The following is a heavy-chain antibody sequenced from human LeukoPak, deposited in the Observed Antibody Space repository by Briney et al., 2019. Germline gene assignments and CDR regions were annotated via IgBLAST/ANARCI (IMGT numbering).Heavy chain of an antibody. J-gene: IGHJ4*02. Sequence: GGSLRLSCAASGFTFSSYAMHWVRQAPGKGLEWVAVISYDGSNKYYADSVKGRFTISRDNSKNTVYLQMNSLRVEDTAVYYCAKFMLRGVLGVFDHWGQGILVTVSS. D-gene: IGHD3-10*01. CDR1: GFTFSSYA. V-gene: IGHV3-30-3*02. CDR3: AKFMLRGVLGVFDH. CDR2: ISYDGSNK.